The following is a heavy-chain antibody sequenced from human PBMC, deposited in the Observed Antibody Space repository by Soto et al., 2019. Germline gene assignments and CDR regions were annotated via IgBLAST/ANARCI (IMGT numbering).Heavy chain of an antibody. CDR2: IWSNGTTK. D-gene: IGHD5-18*01. CDR3: ARDGRAMNDY. CDR1: GFSLSIYG. J-gene: IGHJ4*02. Sequence: GGSLRLSCEVSGFSLSIYGMHWVRQAPGKGLEFVAAIWSNGTTKNYAYSVKGRFTISRDNSRDTLYLQMGSLRPEDMAVYYCARDGRAMNDYWGQGTLVTVSS. V-gene: IGHV3-64*01.